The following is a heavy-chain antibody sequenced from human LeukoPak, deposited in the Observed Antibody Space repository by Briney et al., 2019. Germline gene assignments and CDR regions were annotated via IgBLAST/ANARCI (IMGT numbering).Heavy chain of an antibody. J-gene: IGHJ4*02. CDR1: GGSFSGYY. CDR3: ARHLRGMATIKY. V-gene: IGHV4-34*01. Sequence: SETLSLTCAVYGGSFSGYYWSWIRQPPGKELEWIGEINHSGSTNYNPSLKSRVTISVDTSKNQFSLKLSSVTAADTAVYYCARHLRGMATIKYWGQGTLVTVSS. CDR2: INHSGST. D-gene: IGHD5-24*01.